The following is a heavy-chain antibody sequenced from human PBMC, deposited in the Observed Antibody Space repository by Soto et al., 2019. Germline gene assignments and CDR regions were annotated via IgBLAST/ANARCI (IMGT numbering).Heavy chain of an antibody. D-gene: IGHD3-3*01. V-gene: IGHV1-8*01. CDR3: ATQTHPKITIFGVVIKRPYYFDY. J-gene: IGHJ4*02. CDR2: MNPNSGNT. Sequence: AASVKVSCKASGYTFTSYDINWVRQATGQGLEWMGWMNPNSGNTGYAQKFQGRVTMTRNTSISTAYMELSSLRSEDTAVYYCATQTHPKITIFGVVIKRPYYFDYWGQGTLVTVSS. CDR1: GYTFTSYD.